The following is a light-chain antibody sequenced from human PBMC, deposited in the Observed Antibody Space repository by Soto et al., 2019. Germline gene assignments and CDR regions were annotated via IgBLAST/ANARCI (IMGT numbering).Light chain of an antibody. CDR1: TSNIGGNS. CDR3: GSWDSSLSAYV. V-gene: IGLV1-51*01. CDR2: DDD. Sequence: QSVLTQPPSVYAAPGQRATISCSGSTSNIGGNSVSWYQQLPGAAPKLLIYDDDKRPSGIPDRFSGSKSGTSATLGITGFQTGDEADYYCGSWDSSLSAYVFGTGTKVTV. J-gene: IGLJ1*01.